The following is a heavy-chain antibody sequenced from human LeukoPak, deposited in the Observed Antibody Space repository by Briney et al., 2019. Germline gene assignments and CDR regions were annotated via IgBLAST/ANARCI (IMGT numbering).Heavy chain of an antibody. J-gene: IGHJ5*02. Sequence: SETLFLTFAVHGGSFSGYYWTWIRQPPGKVLEWIGEINHSGSTNYNPSLKSRVTISVGPPKHQFSLELSSVTAADTAVYYCARGLTCDYDSSGYYPRGWFDAWGQGSVVTVAS. CDR2: INHSGST. V-gene: IGHV4-34*01. D-gene: IGHD3-22*01. CDR3: ARGLTCDYDSSGYYPRGWFDA. CDR1: GGSFSGYY.